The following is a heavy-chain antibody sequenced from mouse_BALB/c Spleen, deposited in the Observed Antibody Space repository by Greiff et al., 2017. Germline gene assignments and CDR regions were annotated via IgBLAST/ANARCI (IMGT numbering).Heavy chain of an antibody. CDR1: GFTFSDYY. CDR3: GIYDYDPWFAY. V-gene: IGHV5-4*02. D-gene: IGHD2-4*01. J-gene: IGHJ3*01. Sequence: EVKLMESGGGLVKPGGSLKLSCAASGFTFSDYYMYWVRQTPEKRLEWVATISDGGSYTYYPDSVKGRFTISRDNAKNNLYLQMSSLKSEDTAMYYCGIYDYDPWFAYWGQGTLVTVSA. CDR2: ISDGGSYT.